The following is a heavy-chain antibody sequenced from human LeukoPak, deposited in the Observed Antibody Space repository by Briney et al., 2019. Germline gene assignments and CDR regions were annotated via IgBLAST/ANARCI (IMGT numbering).Heavy chain of an antibody. D-gene: IGHD3-9*01. V-gene: IGHV4-34*01. CDR3: ARVGYTFSINDWSRIGLGAYGTKNYYYMDV. Sequence: PSEXLSLTCAVYGGSFSDYSWTWIRQPPGKGLEGIGEINPRGGTNHNPSLMSRGSMSVDTSKNQISLRVSSVTAADTAVYYCARVGYTFSINDWSRIGLGAYGTKNYYYMDVWGKGTTVTVSS. CDR2: INPRGGT. CDR1: GGSFSDYS. J-gene: IGHJ6*03.